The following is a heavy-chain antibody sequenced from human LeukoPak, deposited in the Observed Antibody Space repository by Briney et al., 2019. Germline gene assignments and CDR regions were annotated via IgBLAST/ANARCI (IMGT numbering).Heavy chain of an antibody. CDR2: ISSGSGTT. D-gene: IGHD4-17*01. J-gene: IGHJ4*02. CDR3: AKDRGNDYGVFDY. V-gene: IGHV3-48*01. CDR1: GFTFSRYT. Sequence: GGSLRLSCAASGFTFSRYTMNWARQAPGKGLEWISYISSGSGTTYYGDSVQGRFITSRDNAKNSLHLQMNSLRAEDTGVYYCAKDRGNDYGVFDYWGQGILVTVSS.